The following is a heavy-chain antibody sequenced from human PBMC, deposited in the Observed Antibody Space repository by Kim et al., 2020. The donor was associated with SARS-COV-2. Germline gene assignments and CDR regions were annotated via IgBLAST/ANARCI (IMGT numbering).Heavy chain of an antibody. CDR3: ARWVPEEPAAIRYYYYGMDV. CDR2: INHSGST. Sequence: SETLSLTCAVYGGSFSGYYWSWIRQPPGKGLEWIGEINHSGSTNYNPSLKSRVTISVDTSKNQFSLKLSSVTAADTAVYYCARWVPEEPAAIRYYYYGMDVWGQGTTVTVSS. V-gene: IGHV4-34*01. CDR1: GGSFSGYY. J-gene: IGHJ6*02. D-gene: IGHD2-2*01.